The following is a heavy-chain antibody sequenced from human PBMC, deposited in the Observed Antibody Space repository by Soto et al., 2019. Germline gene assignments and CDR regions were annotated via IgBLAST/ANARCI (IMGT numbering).Heavy chain of an antibody. Sequence: QVQLVQSGAEVKKPGSSVKVSCKTSGVSFNNNGIGWVRQAPGHGLEWMGGVSPPFRTSNYARKFQGRISITADASAGTVNMELSSLTSEDTAQYYCARVLYYGSASYSPSGMDVWGQGTTVTVSS. V-gene: IGHV1-69*01. CDR2: VSPPFRTS. D-gene: IGHD3-10*01. CDR3: ARVLYYGSASYSPSGMDV. J-gene: IGHJ6*02. CDR1: GVSFNNNG.